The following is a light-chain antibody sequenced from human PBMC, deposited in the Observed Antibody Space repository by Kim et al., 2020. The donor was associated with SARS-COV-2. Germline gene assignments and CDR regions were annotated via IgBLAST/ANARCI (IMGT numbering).Light chain of an antibody. CDR1: LFNIASNF. V-gene: IGLV1-47*01. CDR3: SSWDDSLNGRVV. J-gene: IGLJ2*01. Sequence: ELTQPPSASATPGQRVTISCSGSLFNIASNFVHWYLQLPGTAPQLLIYQTNQRPSGVSDRFSGSKSGSSASLTISGLRSDDEAVYYCSSWDDSLNGRVVFGGGTQLTVL. CDR2: QTN.